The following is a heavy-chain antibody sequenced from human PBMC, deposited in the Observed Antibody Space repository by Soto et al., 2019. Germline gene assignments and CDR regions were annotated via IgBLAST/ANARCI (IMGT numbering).Heavy chain of an antibody. J-gene: IGHJ6*02. D-gene: IGHD6-13*01. Sequence: EVQLVESGGGLIQPGGSLRLSCAASGFTVSSNFMTWVRQAPGKGLEWVSVIYSGGTTFYADSVKGRFTISRDKSKNALFLQMNSLRAEDTAVYYCARDRSSSCCYYYGIDVWGQGTTVTVSS. CDR1: GFTVSSNF. V-gene: IGHV3-53*01. CDR2: IYSGGTT. CDR3: ARDRSSSCCYYYGIDV.